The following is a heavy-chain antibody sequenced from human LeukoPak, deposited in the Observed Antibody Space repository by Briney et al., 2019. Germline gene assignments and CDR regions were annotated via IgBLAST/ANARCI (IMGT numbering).Heavy chain of an antibody. CDR1: GGTFSSYA. CDR2: IIPIFGTA. CDR3: ARKGVGSGCSSTSCYEDYYYMDV. Sequence: ASVTVSFTASGGTFSSYAISWVRQAPGQGLEWMGGIIPIFGTANYAQKFQGRVTITADKSTSTAYMELSSLRSGDTAVYYCARKGVGSGCSSTSCYEDYYYMDVWGKGTTVTVSS. D-gene: IGHD2-2*01. J-gene: IGHJ6*03. V-gene: IGHV1-69*06.